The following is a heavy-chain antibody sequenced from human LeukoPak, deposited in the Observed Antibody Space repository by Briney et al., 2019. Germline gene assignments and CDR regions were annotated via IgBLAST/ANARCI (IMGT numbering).Heavy chain of an antibody. V-gene: IGHV3-11*01. CDR2: ISSSGSTI. J-gene: IGHJ3*02. Sequence: GGSLRLSCAASGFTFSDYYMSWIRQAPGKGLEWVSYISSSGSTIYYADSVKGRFTISRDNAKNSLYLQMNSLRAEDTAVYYCARDREQWLHAFDIWGQGTMVTVSS. CDR1: GFTFSDYY. D-gene: IGHD6-19*01. CDR3: ARDREQWLHAFDI.